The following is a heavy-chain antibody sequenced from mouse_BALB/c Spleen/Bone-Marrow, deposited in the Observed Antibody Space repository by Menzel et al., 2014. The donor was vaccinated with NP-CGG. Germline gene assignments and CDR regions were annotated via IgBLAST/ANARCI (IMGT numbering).Heavy chain of an antibody. CDR3: ARGRWGNYSIDY. Sequence: SGPELVKPGASVKMSCKASGYTFSDYNIHWVKQSHGKSLEWIGYIYPYNGVTGYNQKFKTKATLTVDNSSISASMVNRGVTYETSAEYCCARGRWGNYSIDYWGQGTTLTVSS. CDR2: IYPYNGVT. D-gene: IGHD2-1*01. V-gene: IGHV1S29*02. CDR1: GYTFSDYN. J-gene: IGHJ2*01.